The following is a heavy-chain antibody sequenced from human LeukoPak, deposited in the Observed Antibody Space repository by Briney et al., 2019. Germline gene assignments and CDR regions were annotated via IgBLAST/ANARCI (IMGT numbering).Heavy chain of an antibody. J-gene: IGHJ5*02. Sequence: GGSLRLSCAASGFTFSSYGMHWVRQAPGKGLEWVSSISSSSSYIYYADSVKGRFTISRDNAKNSLYLQMNSLRAEDTAVYYCARDSNVSRYFDWLSQGDWFDPWGQGTLVTVSS. V-gene: IGHV3-21*01. CDR2: ISSSSSYI. CDR1: GFTFSSYG. CDR3: ARDSNVSRYFDWLSQGDWFDP. D-gene: IGHD3-9*01.